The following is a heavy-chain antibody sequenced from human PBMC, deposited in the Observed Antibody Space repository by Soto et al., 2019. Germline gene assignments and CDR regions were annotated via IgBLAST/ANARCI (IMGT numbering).Heavy chain of an antibody. CDR3: ATIAAADDAFDI. CDR1: GFTFSDYY. D-gene: IGHD6-13*01. J-gene: IGHJ3*02. V-gene: IGHV3-11*01. Sequence: GGSLRLSCAASGFTFSDYYMSWIRRAPGKGLEWVSYISSSGSTIYYADSVKGRFTISRDNAKNSLYLQMNSLRAEDTAVYYCATIAAADDAFDIWGQGTMVTVSS. CDR2: ISSSGSTI.